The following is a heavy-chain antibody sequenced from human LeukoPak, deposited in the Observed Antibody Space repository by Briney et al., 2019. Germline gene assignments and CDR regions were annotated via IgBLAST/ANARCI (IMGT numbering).Heavy chain of an antibody. J-gene: IGHJ3*01. CDR1: GDSASSANAA. CDR3: ARDVAFDF. CDR2: TFFRSKWFY. V-gene: IGHV6-1*01. Sequence: SQTLSLTCAISGDSASSANAAWNCIRPHASRGRGWLGRTFFRSKWFYEYAVSVKGRITINPDTSKNQFSLHLNSVTPEDTALYYCARDVAFDFWGQGTMVTVSS.